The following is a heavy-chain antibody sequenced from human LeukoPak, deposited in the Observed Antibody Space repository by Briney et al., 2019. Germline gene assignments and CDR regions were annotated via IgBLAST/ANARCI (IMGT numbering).Heavy chain of an antibody. Sequence: SETLSLTCAVSGGSIHTYYWTWIRQPPGKGLEWIGYIYYSGNTYYNPSLKSRVTISVDTSRNQFSLKLSSVTAADTAVYYCARETGAIDYWGQGTLVTVSS. J-gene: IGHJ4*02. CDR1: GGSIHTYY. V-gene: IGHV4-30-4*08. CDR2: IYYSGNT. CDR3: ARETGAIDY. D-gene: IGHD7-27*01.